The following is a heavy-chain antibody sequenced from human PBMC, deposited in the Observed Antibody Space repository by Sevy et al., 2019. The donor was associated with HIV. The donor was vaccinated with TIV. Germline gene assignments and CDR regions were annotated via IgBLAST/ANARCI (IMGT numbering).Heavy chain of an antibody. CDR3: GKSRISSSYDAFHI. D-gene: IGHD3-22*01. CDR2: ISHSGST. CDR1: GYSMSSNYY. Sequence: SETLSLTCAVSGYSMSSNYYWGWIRQPPGKGLEWIGTISHSGSTYYNPSLKSRVTISLDTSKSQFSLKLSSVTAADTAVYYCGKSRISSSYDAFHIWGQGTMVTVSS. J-gene: IGHJ3*02. V-gene: IGHV4-38-2*01.